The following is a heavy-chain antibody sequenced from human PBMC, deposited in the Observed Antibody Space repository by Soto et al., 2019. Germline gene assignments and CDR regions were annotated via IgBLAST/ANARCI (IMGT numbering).Heavy chain of an antibody. V-gene: IGHV3-30-3*01. CDR2: ISYDGSNR. J-gene: IGHJ6*02. CDR3: ARDRVAARPEYYYYGMDV. CDR1: GFTFGSYA. Sequence: GGSLRLSCAASGFTFGSYAMHWVRQAPGKGLEWVAVISYDGSNRYYADSVKGRFTISRDNSKNTLYLQMNSLRAEDTAVYYCARDRVAARPEYYYYGMDVWGQGTTVTVSS. D-gene: IGHD6-6*01.